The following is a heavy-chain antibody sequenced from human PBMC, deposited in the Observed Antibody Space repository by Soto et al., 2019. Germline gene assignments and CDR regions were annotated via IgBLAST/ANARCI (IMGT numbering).Heavy chain of an antibody. Sequence: VASVKVSCKASGGTFSSYAISWVRQAPGQGLEWMGGIIPIFGTANYAQKFQGRVTITADESTSTAYMELSSLRSEDTAVYYCAREGAISTANGKYNWFDPWGQGTLVTVSS. J-gene: IGHJ5*02. CDR1: GGTFSSYA. D-gene: IGHD2-8*01. V-gene: IGHV1-69*13. CDR2: IIPIFGTA. CDR3: AREGAISTANGKYNWFDP.